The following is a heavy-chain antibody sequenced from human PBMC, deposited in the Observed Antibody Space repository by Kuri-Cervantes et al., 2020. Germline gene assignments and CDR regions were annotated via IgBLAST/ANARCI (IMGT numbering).Heavy chain of an antibody. V-gene: IGHV1-2*02. J-gene: IGHJ6*02. CDR2: INPNSGGT. CDR1: GYTFTGYY. Sequence: ASVTVSCKASGYTFTGYYIHWVRQAPGQGLEWMGWINPNSGGTNFAQKFQGSVTMTRDTSISTVYMELSSLRSDDTAVYYCAREATALDVWGQGTTVTVSS. D-gene: IGHD5-12*01. CDR3: AREATALDV.